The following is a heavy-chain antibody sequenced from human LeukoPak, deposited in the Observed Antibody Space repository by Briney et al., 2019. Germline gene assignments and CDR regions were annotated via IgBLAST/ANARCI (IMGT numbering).Heavy chain of an antibody. Sequence: GRTLRLSCAASGFTFSSYAMHWVRQAPGKGLEWVSAISGSGGSTYYADSVKGRFTISRDNSKNTLYLQMNSLRAEDTAVYYCAKLLVTALYFDYWGQGTLVTVSS. CDR3: AKLLVTALYFDY. CDR1: GFTFSSYA. CDR2: ISGSGGST. D-gene: IGHD2-21*02. J-gene: IGHJ4*02. V-gene: IGHV3-23*01.